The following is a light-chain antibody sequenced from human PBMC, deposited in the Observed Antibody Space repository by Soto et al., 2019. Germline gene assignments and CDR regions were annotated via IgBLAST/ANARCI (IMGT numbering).Light chain of an antibody. CDR2: EVY. V-gene: IGLV2-8*01. J-gene: IGLJ2*01. Sequence: QSALTQPPSAYGSPGQSVTISCTGTSSDVGGYNYVSWYQHHPDKDPKLIIYEVYKRPSGVPDRFSGYKSGNTASLPVSGLQAEDEAEYYCSSYAASDSFVVFGGGTQLTV. CDR1: SSDVGGYNY. CDR3: SSYAASDSFVV.